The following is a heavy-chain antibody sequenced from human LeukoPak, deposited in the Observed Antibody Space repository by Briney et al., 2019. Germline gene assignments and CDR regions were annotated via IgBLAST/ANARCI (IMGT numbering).Heavy chain of an antibody. D-gene: IGHD3-22*01. CDR3: ASHYDSSGYRFDY. Sequence: GASVKVSCKASGGTFSRYAISWVRQAPGQGLEWMGRIIPIFGTAHYAQTFQGSVTITTDASTSTAYMELSSLRSEDTAVYYCASHYDSSGYRFDYWGQGTLVTVSS. CDR1: GGTFSRYA. CDR2: IIPIFGTA. J-gene: IGHJ4*02. V-gene: IGHV1-69*05.